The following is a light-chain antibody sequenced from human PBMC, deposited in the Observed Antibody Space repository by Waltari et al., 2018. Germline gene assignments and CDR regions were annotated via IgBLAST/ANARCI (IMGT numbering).Light chain of an antibody. J-gene: IGKJ2*01. CDR1: QSVSRSR. CDR2: GAS. Sequence: EVVLTQSPGTLSLSPGERATLSCRASQSVSRSRIAWYLHRPGQAPRLLIYGASGRGTGIPARFSGSWVGTDFSLTISRVEPEDFAVYYCQQFGSSVMYTFGQGTKLEIK. V-gene: IGKV3-20*01. CDR3: QQFGSSVMYT.